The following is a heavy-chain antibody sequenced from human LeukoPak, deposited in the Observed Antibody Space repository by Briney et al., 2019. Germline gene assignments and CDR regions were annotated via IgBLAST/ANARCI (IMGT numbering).Heavy chain of an antibody. CDR2: ISSSSSYI. J-gene: IGHJ6*03. CDR1: GFTFSSYT. V-gene: IGHV3-21*01. Sequence: GGSLRLSCAASGFTFSSYTMSWIRQAPGKGLEWVSSISSSSSYIYYADSVKGRFTISRDNAKNSLYLQMNSLRAEDTAVYYCTRVGSGYDYPLLYYYYYYMDVWGKGTTVTVSS. D-gene: IGHD5-12*01. CDR3: TRVGSGYDYPLLYYYYYYMDV.